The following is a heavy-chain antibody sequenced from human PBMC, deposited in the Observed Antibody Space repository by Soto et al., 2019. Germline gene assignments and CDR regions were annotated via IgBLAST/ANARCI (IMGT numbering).Heavy chain of an antibody. CDR3: ARGGLGYCSSTSCYAPDY. J-gene: IGHJ4*02. CDR2: MNPNSGNT. Sequence: ASVKVSCKASGYTFTSYDINWVRQATGQGLEWMGWMNPNSGNTGYAQKFQGRVTMTRNTSISTAYMELSSLRSEDTAVYYCARGGLGYCSSTSCYAPDYWGQGTLVTVSS. V-gene: IGHV1-8*01. CDR1: GYTFTSYD. D-gene: IGHD2-2*01.